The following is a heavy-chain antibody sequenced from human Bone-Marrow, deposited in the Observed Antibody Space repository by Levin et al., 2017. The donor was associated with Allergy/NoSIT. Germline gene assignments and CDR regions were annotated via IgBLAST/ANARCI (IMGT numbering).Heavy chain of an antibody. CDR3: AREYSSSWYFDY. Sequence: KISCKASGGTFSSYAISWVRQAPGQGLEWMGGIIPIFGTANYAQKFQGRVTITADKSTSTAYMELSSLRSEDTAVYYCAREYSSSWYFDYWGQGTLVTVSS. CDR1: GGTFSSYA. D-gene: IGHD6-13*01. CDR2: IIPIFGTA. V-gene: IGHV1-69*06. J-gene: IGHJ4*02.